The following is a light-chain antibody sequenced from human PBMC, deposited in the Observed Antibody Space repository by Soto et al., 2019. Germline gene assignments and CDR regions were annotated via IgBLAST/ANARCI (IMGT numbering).Light chain of an antibody. J-gene: IGKJ3*01. Sequence: IVLTQYPATLSLSPGERATLSCRASQSVSSYLAWYQQKPGQAPRLLIYDASNRPTGIPARFSGSGSGTDFPLPISHLEPEDFAFYYCQRRSSWPLFTFCPGTKVYIK. CDR3: QRRSSWPLFT. CDR2: DAS. CDR1: QSVSSY. V-gene: IGKV3-11*01.